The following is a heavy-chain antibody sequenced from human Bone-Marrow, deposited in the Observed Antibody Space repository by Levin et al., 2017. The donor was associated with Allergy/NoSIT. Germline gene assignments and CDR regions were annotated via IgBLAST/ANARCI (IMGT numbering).Heavy chain of an antibody. V-gene: IGHV3-30*03. D-gene: IGHD2-21*02. CDR2: VSFDGNSQ. Sequence: SCAASGFTFSKYGIHWVRQAPGKGLEWVAVVSFDGNSQYYADSVKGRFTISRDNSKDTLYLHMNSLRAEDTAVYYCARSFGGDPTGYDWCGLDLWGQGTPVTVSS. CDR3: ARSFGGDPTGYDWCGLDL. CDR1: GFTFSKYG. J-gene: IGHJ6*02.